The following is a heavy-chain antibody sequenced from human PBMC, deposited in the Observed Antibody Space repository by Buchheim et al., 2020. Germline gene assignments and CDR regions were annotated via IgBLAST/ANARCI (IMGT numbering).Heavy chain of an antibody. CDR3: TKEPLVNTGYYYPH. CDR1: GFIFSNFG. D-gene: IGHD2/OR15-2a*01. V-gene: IGHV3-30*18. J-gene: IGHJ4*02. Sequence: QVQLVESGGGVVQPGRSLRLSCAASGFIFSNFGMHWVRRAPGKGLEWVAVISYDGSVDYYAASVKGRFTISRENSKNTMWLQMNSLRPEDTAVYYCTKEPLVNTGYYYPHWGQGTL. CDR2: ISYDGSVD.